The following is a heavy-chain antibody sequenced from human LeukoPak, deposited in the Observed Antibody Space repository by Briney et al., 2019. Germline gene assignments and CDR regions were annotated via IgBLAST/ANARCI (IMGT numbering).Heavy chain of an antibody. CDR3: AREYYSGNYYVFDY. D-gene: IGHD1-26*01. V-gene: IGHV3-30-3*01. Sequence: TGGSLRLSCAASGFTFTDYAIHWVRQAPGKGLEWVAVISYDGDHKYYADSVKGRFTISRDNSKNTVYLQMNRLRVEDTAVYFCAREYYSGNYYVFDYWGQGTLVTVSS. CDR1: GFTFTDYA. J-gene: IGHJ4*02. CDR2: ISYDGDHK.